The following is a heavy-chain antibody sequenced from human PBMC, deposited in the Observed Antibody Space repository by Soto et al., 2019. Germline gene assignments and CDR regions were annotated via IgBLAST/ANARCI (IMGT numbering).Heavy chain of an antibody. V-gene: IGHV1-69*02. CDR1: GGTFSSYT. D-gene: IGHD3-10*01. J-gene: IGHJ5*02. Sequence: SVKVSCKASGGTFSSYTISWVRQAPGQGLEWMGRIIPILGIANYAQKFQGRVTITADKSTSTAYMELSSLRSEDTAVYYCARVPDPRGDPYNWFDPWGQGTLVTVSS. CDR3: ARVPDPRGDPYNWFDP. CDR2: IIPILGIA.